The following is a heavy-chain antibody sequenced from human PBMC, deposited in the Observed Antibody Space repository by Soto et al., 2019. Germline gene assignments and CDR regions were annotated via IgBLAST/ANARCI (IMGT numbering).Heavy chain of an antibody. CDR2: IGRGGDT. V-gene: IGHV3-23*01. Sequence: VQLLESGGGLAQPGGSLRLSCEVSGFSFTTYGMNWVRQAPDKGLEWVSTIGRGGDTFYADSVKGRFTISRDISKNTLFLQMNSLRAEDTALYFCAKDGTTAGIHYYGMDVWGQGTTVTVSS. CDR3: AKDGTTAGIHYYGMDV. D-gene: IGHD2-2*02. CDR1: GFSFTTYG. J-gene: IGHJ6*02.